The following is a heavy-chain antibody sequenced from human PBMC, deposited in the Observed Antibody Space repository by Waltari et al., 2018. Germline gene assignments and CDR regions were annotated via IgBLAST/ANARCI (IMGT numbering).Heavy chain of an antibody. J-gene: IGHJ6*03. CDR3: ARDRSGSRTYYYMDV. D-gene: IGHD3-10*01. V-gene: IGHV4-4*07. Sequence: QVQLQESGPGLVKPSETLSLTCTVSGGSISSYYWSWIRQPAGKGLEWIGRIYTSGSTNSNPSLKSRVTMSVDTSKNQFSLKLSSVTAADTAVYYRARDRSGSRTYYYMDVWGKGTTVTVSS. CDR2: IYTSGST. CDR1: GGSISSYY.